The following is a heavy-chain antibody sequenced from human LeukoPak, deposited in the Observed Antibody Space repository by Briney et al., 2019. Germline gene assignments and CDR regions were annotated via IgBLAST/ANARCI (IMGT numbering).Heavy chain of an antibody. CDR1: GFTFSSYA. CDR2: ISYDGSNK. J-gene: IGHJ1*01. D-gene: IGHD6-6*01. V-gene: IGHV3-30-3*01. CDR3: ARGKYGSSSTPEYFQH. Sequence: PGRSLRLSCAASGFTFSSYAMHWVRQAPGKGLEWVAVISYDGSNKYYADSVKGRFTISRDNSKNTLYLQMNSLRAEDTAVYYCARGKYGSSSTPEYFQHWGQGTLVTVSS.